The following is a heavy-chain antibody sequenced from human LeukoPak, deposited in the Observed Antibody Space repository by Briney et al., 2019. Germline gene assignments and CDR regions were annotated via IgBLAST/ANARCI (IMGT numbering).Heavy chain of an antibody. J-gene: IGHJ3*02. V-gene: IGHV3-7*01. D-gene: IGHD3-16*01. CDR1: GFTFPTYW. CDR3: ARMSPDTGDRPFDI. CDR2: IKEDGTEE. Sequence: GGSLRLSCAASGFTFPTYWMTGVRQARGKRLEGVANIKEDGTEEMCLDSVKGRFHIPRDNAKNSLHLQMNSLRAEDTGIYYCARMSPDTGDRPFDIWGQGTMVIVSS.